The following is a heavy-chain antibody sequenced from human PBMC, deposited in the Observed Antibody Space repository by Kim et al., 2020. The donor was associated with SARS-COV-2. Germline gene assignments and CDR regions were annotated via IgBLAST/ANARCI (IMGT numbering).Heavy chain of an antibody. Sequence: GGSLRLSCAASGFPFSTYCMYWVRQAPGKGLEWLANINYDGSDKYYADSVKGRFTISRDNAKNSLYLHMTSLRAEDTAVYCCARDRSGGYAMYVWGQWSTVTVPS. V-gene: IGHV3-7*03. J-gene: IGHJ6*02. CDR1: GFPFSTYC. D-gene: IGHD5-18*01. CDR3: ARDRSGGYAMYV. CDR2: INYDGSDK.